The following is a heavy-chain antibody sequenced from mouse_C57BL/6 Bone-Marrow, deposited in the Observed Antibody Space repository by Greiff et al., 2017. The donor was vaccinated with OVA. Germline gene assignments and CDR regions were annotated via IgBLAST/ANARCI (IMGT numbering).Heavy chain of an antibody. Sequence: EVKVVESGGGLVQSGRSLRLSCATSGFTFSDFYMEWVRQAPGKGLEWIAASRNKANDYTTEYSASVKGRFTVSRDTSQSILYLQMNALRAEDTAIYYCARDHGSWYFDVWGTGTTVTVSS. J-gene: IGHJ1*03. CDR2: SRNKANDYTT. CDR3: ARDHGSWYFDV. V-gene: IGHV7-1*01. D-gene: IGHD1-1*01. CDR1: GFTFSDFY.